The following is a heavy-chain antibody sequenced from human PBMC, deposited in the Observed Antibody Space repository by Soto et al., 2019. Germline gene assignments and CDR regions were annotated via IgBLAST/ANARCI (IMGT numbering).Heavy chain of an antibody. V-gene: IGHV3-23*01. CDR2: LSDSGGST. CDR1: GFTFSNYA. Sequence: EVQLLESGGGLVQPGGSLRLSCAASGFTFSNYARSWVRQAPGKGLEWVSGLSDSGGSTYYADSVKGRFTISRDNSMNTQYLQMNTLRAEDTAVYYCAKVSSSWYSGFFDYWGQGTLVTVSS. CDR3: AKVSSSWYSGFFDY. J-gene: IGHJ4*02. D-gene: IGHD6-13*01.